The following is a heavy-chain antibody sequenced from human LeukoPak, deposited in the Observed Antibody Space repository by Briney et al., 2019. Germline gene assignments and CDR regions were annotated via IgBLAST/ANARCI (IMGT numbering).Heavy chain of an antibody. CDR3: ARSVGATTDWFDP. Sequence: PGRSLRLSCAASGFTFSSHGMYWVRQAPGKGLEWVAVIWYDGSNKYYGDSVRGRFTISRDNSKNMLYLEMNSLRGEDTAVYYCARSVGATTDWFDPWGQGTQVIVSS. J-gene: IGHJ5*02. CDR2: IWYDGSNK. CDR1: GFTFSSHG. D-gene: IGHD1-26*01. V-gene: IGHV3-33*01.